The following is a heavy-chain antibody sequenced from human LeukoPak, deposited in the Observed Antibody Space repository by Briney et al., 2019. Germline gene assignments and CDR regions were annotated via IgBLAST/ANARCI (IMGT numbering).Heavy chain of an antibody. D-gene: IGHD3-10*01. J-gene: IGHJ5*02. CDR3: ARFPRLVRGTNWFDP. CDR2: IYPGDSET. CDR1: GYVFTSYW. V-gene: IGHV5-51*01. Sequence: GESLKISCKASGYVFTSYWIAWVRRTPGEGLEWMGIIYPGDSETRYSPSFQGQVTISADKSINTAYVQWSSLKASDTAIYYCARFPRLVRGTNWFDPWGQGTQVTVSS.